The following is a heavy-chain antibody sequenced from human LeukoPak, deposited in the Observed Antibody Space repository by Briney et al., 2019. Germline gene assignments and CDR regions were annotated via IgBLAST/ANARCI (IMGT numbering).Heavy chain of an antibody. CDR3: ARDLGYRSGWYLGDF. V-gene: IGHV3-23*01. CDR2: ISDSGGST. Sequence: GGSLTLSCGASGFTFNSYAMSWVRRAPGKGLEWVSSISDSGGSTYYADSLRGRFTISRDNSKNALYLQMNSLRAEDTAIYYCARDLGYRSGWYLGDFWGQGTLVTVSS. J-gene: IGHJ4*02. CDR1: GFTFNSYA. D-gene: IGHD6-19*01.